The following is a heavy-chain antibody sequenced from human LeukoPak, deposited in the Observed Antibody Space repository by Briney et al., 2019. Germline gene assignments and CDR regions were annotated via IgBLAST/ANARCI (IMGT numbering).Heavy chain of an antibody. J-gene: IGHJ4*02. Sequence: GRSLRLSCAASGFTFSSYAMSWVRQAPGKGLEWVSAISGSGSSTYYADSVRGRFTISRDNSKNTLYLQVNSLRAEDTAVYYCATRYQSLWYFDYWGQGTLVTVSS. CDR1: GFTFSSYA. CDR3: ATRYQSLWYFDY. D-gene: IGHD2-15*01. CDR2: ISGSGSST. V-gene: IGHV3-23*01.